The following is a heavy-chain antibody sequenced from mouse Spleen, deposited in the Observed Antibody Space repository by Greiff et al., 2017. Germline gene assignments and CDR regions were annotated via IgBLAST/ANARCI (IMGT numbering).Heavy chain of an antibody. CDR3: ARREEGSYNGSSYLDY. D-gene: IGHD1-1*01. CDR1: GYTFTEYT. CDR2: FYPGSGSI. V-gene: IGHV1-62-2*01. Sequence: QVQLQESGAELVKPGASVKLSCKASGYTFTEYTIHWVKQRSGQGLEWIGWFYPGSGSIKYNEKFKDKATLTADKSSSTAYMELSRMTSEDSAVYYCARREEGSYNGSSYLDYWGQGTTLTVSS. J-gene: IGHJ2*01.